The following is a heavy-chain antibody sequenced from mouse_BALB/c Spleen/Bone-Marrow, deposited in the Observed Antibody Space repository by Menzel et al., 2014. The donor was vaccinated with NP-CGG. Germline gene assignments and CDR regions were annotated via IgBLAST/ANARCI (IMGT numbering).Heavy chain of an antibody. CDR1: GFTFTDYY. CDR3: ARDKGRVFFDY. J-gene: IGHJ2*01. Sequence: EVHLVESGGGLVQPGGSLRLSCATSGFTFTDYYMNWVRQPPGKALEWLGFIRNKANGYTTEYSASVKSRFTISSDNSQNILYLQMNTLRVDDSATYYCARDKGRVFFDYWGQGTTLTVSS. V-gene: IGHV7-3*02. CDR2: IRNKANGYTT.